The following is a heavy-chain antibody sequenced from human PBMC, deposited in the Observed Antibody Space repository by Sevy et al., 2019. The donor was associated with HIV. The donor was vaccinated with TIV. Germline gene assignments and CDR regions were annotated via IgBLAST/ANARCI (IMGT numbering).Heavy chain of an antibody. CDR3: AGVVGLYCRGDCCYSGAFDI. V-gene: IGHV1-8*01. CDR2: MNPKSGNT. D-gene: IGHD2-15*01. J-gene: IGHJ3*02. Sequence: ASVKVSCKASGYTFTSHDINWVRQATGQGLEWMGWMNPKSGNTGCAQKFQGRVTMTRNSSISTAYMGLSDLRAGDTAVYYWAGVVGLYCRGDCCYSGAFDIWGQGAMVTVSS. CDR1: GYTFTSHD.